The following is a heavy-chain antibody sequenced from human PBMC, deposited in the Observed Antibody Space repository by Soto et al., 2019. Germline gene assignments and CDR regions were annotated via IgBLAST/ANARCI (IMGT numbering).Heavy chain of an antibody. J-gene: IGHJ5*02. CDR3: ARVTEQLSLDWFDP. D-gene: IGHD6-6*01. CDR1: GGTFSSYA. V-gene: IGHV1-69*13. Sequence: GASVKVSCKASGGTFSSYAISWVLQAPGQGLEWMGGIIPIFGTANYAQKFQGRVTITADESTSTAYMELSSLRSEDTAVYYCARVTEQLSLDWFDPWGQGTLVTVSS. CDR2: IIPIFGTA.